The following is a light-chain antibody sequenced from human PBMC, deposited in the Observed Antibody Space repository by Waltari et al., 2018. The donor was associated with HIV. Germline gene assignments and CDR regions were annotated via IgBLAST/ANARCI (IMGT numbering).Light chain of an antibody. Sequence: LSASVGDRVTITCRASQSISSWLAWYQQKPGKAPKLLIYKASSLESGVPSRFSGSGSGTEFTLTISSLQPDDFATYYCQQYNSYSPRHTFGQGTKLEIK. V-gene: IGKV1-5*03. CDR1: QSISSW. J-gene: IGKJ2*01. CDR3: QQYNSYSPRHT. CDR2: KAS.